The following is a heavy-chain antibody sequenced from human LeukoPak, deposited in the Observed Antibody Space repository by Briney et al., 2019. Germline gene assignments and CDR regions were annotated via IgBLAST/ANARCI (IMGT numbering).Heavy chain of an antibody. J-gene: IGHJ4*02. CDR2: ISGSGGST. Sequence: GGSLRLSCAASGFTFSSYAMSWVRQAPGKGLEWVSAISGSGGSTYYADSVKGRFTISRDNSKNTLYLQMNSLRAEDTAVYYCARDSYDYIWGSYRSHFDYWGQGTLVTVSS. CDR1: GFTFSSYA. V-gene: IGHV3-23*01. D-gene: IGHD3-16*02. CDR3: ARDSYDYIWGSYRSHFDY.